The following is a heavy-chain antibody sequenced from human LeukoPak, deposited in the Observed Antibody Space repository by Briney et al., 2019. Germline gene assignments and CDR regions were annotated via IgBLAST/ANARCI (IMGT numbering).Heavy chain of an antibody. V-gene: IGHV3-74*01. Sequence: GGSLRLSCAASGFTFSSYWKHGLRQTPGKGLVWFSRINTDGSSTSYADSVKGRFTISRDNAKNTLYLQMNSLRAEDTAVFYCARAVRWRMEYYFDYWGQGTLVTVSS. J-gene: IGHJ4*02. CDR1: GFTFSSYW. CDR3: ARAVRWRMEYYFDY. CDR2: INTDGSST. D-gene: IGHD3-3*01.